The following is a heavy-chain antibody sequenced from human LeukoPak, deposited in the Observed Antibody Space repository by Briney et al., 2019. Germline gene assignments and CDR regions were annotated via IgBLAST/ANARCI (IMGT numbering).Heavy chain of an antibody. D-gene: IGHD6-19*01. CDR2: INSDGSST. CDR1: GFTFSTYW. V-gene: IGHV3-74*01. Sequence: GGSLRLSCAASGFTFSTYWMHRVRQAPGKGLVWVSRINSDGSSTTYADSVKGRFTISRDNAKNTLYLQMNSLRAEDTAVYYCARVINSGWLGELSDWGQGTLVTVSS. J-gene: IGHJ4*02. CDR3: ARVINSGWLGELSD.